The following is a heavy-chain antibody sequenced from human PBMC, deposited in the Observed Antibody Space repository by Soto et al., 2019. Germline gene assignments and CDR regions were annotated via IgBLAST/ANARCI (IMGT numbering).Heavy chain of an antibody. CDR3: ARDKGAQIDY. CDR1: GGSISSYY. CDR2: IYYSGST. J-gene: IGHJ4*02. V-gene: IGHV4-59*01. Sequence: PSETLSLTCTVSGGSISSYYWSWIRQPPGRGLEWIGYIYYSGSTNYNPSLKSRVTISVDTSKNQFPLKLSSVTAADTAVYYCARDKGAQIDYWGQGTLVTVSS.